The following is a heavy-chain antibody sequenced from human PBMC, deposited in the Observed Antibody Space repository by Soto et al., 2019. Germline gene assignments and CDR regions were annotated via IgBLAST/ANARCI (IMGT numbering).Heavy chain of an antibody. V-gene: IGHV1-18*04. D-gene: IGHD4-17*01. CDR2: ISAYNGNT. CDR1: GYTFTSYG. CDR3: ARHYGDNYYYYGMDV. J-gene: IGHJ6*02. Sequence: ASVKVSCKVSGYTFTSYGISWLRQAPGQGLEWMGWISAYNGNTNYAQKLQGRVTMTTDTSTSTAYMELRSLRSDDTAVYYCARHYGDNYYYYGMDVWGQGTTVTVSS.